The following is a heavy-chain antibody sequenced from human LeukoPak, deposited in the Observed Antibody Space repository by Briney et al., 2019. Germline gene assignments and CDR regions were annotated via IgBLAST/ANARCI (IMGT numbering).Heavy chain of an antibody. V-gene: IGHV3-30*04. J-gene: IGHJ5*02. CDR1: GFTFSSYA. Sequence: PGGSLRLSCAASGFTFSSYAMHWVRQAPGKGLEWVAVISYDGSNKYYADSVKGRFTISRDNSKNTLYLQMNSLRAEDTAVYYCARDGYSSGWYVGWVDPWGQGTLVTVSS. CDR2: ISYDGSNK. D-gene: IGHD6-19*01. CDR3: ARDGYSSGWYVGWVDP.